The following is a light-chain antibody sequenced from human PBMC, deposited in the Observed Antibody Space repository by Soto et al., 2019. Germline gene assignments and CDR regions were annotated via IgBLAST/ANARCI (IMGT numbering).Light chain of an antibody. V-gene: IGLV1-40*01. CDR1: SSNIGAGYD. J-gene: IGLJ2*01. Sequence: QSVLTQPPSVSGAPGQRVTISCTGSSSNIGAGYDVHWYQQLPGTAPKLLIYGNSNRPSGVPDRFSGSKPGTSASLAITGIEAEDEADYYSQSYAGSLSDVVFGGGTELT. CDR3: QSYAGSLSDVV. CDR2: GNS.